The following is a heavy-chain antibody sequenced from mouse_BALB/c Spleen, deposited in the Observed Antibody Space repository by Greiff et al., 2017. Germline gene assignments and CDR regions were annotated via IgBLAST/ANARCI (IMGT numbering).Heavy chain of an antibody. D-gene: IGHD1-1*01. CDR1: GYTFTSYT. Sequence: EVQLQQSGAELARPGASVKMSCKASGYTFTSYTMHWVKQRPGQGLEWIGWIDPENGNTIYDPKFQGKASITADTSSNTAYLQLSSLTSEDTAVYYCARDYYGSSYQYFDVWGAGTTVTVSS. J-gene: IGHJ1*01. CDR2: IDPENGNT. CDR3: ARDYYGSSYQYFDV. V-gene: IGHV14-1*02.